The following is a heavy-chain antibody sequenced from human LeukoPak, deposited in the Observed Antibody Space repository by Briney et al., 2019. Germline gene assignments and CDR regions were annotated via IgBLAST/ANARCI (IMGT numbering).Heavy chain of an antibody. D-gene: IGHD4-17*01. CDR1: GFTFSSYW. CDR2: IQQDGSEK. J-gene: IGHJ5*02. CDR3: ARVLPLSDSDYGDYTGEGWFDP. V-gene: IGHV3-7*03. Sequence: QPGGSLRLSCAASGFTFSSYWMSWVRQAPGKGLEWVANIQQDGSEKYYVDSVKGRFTISRDNAKNSLYLQMNSLRAEDTAVYYCARVLPLSDSDYGDYTGEGWFDPWGQGILVTVS.